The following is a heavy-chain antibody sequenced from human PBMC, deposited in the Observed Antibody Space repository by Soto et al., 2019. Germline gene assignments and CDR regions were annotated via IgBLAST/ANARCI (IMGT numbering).Heavy chain of an antibody. CDR1: GYTFTSYG. V-gene: IGHV1-18*01. J-gene: IGHJ4*02. D-gene: IGHD3-3*01. Sequence: ASVKVSCKASGYTFTSYGISLVRQAPGQGLEWMGWISAYNGNTNYAQKLQGRVTMTTDTSTSTAYMELRSLRSDDTAVYYCAIYDFWSGYKPSDYWGQGTLVTVSS. CDR3: AIYDFWSGYKPSDY. CDR2: ISAYNGNT.